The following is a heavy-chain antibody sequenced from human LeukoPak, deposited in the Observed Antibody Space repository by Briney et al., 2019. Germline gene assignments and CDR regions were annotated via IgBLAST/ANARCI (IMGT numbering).Heavy chain of an antibody. D-gene: IGHD6-13*01. J-gene: IGHJ4*02. CDR2: INPNSGGT. CDR1: GYTFTGYY. CDR3: ARDLGSSSWYPQDY. V-gene: IGHV1-2*02. Sequence: HAASVKVSCKASGYTFTGYYMHWVRQAPGQGLEWMGWINPNSGGTNYAQKFQGRVTMTRDTSISTAYMELSRLRSDDTAVYYCARDLGSSSWYPQDYWGQGTLVTVSS.